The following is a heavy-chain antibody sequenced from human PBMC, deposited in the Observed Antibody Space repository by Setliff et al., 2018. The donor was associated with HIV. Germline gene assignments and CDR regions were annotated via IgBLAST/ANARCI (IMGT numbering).Heavy chain of an antibody. J-gene: IGHJ6*03. D-gene: IGHD2-15*01. Sequence: ASVKVSCKASGGTFNSYAFTWVRQAPGQGLEWMGDFLAVLRKPTYAQKFQGRLTIIADESTSTAYMELSDLRSEDTAVYYCASPRIAGTYQGAFYYFLDVWGRGTTVTVSS. V-gene: IGHV1-69*13. CDR1: GGTFNSYA. CDR3: ASPRIAGTYQGAFYYFLDV. CDR2: FLAVLRKP.